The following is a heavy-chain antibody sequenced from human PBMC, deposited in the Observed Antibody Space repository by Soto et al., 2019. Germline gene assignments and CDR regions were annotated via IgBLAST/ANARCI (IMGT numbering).Heavy chain of an antibody. CDR2: ISAYNGNT. CDR1: GYTFTSYG. V-gene: IGHV1-18*01. D-gene: IGHD3-16*02. CDR3: ARAGGYDYIWGSYRPIDY. Sequence: QVQLVQSGAEVKKPGASVKVSCKASGYTFTSYGISWVRQAPGQGLEWMGWISAYNGNTNYAQKLQGRVTMTTDTSTSKAYRELRRLRSDDTAVYYCARAGGYDYIWGSYRPIDYWGQGTLVTVSS. J-gene: IGHJ4*02.